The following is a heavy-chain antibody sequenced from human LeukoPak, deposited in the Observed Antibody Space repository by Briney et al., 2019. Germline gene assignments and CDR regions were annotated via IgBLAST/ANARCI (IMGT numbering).Heavy chain of an antibody. Sequence: GGSLRLSCAASGFSFCNYEMNWVRQAPGKGLEWISYISSSGRTMYYADSVKGRFTFSRDNAKNSLYLQMNSLRAEDTAVYFCARVIVGLPSYFDYWGQGTLVTVSS. CDR3: ARVIVGLPSYFDY. J-gene: IGHJ4*02. V-gene: IGHV3-48*03. CDR2: ISSSGRTM. CDR1: GFSFCNYE. D-gene: IGHD5-18*01.